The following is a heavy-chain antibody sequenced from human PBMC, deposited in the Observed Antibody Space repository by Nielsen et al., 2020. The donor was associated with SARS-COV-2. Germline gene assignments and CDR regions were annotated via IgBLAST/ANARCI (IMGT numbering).Heavy chain of an antibody. CDR3: AGVPY. CDR2: VDSDGRGK. Sequence: LKISCVASGFTFSSRWMHWVRQVPGKGLVWVSRVDSDGRGKVYADSVKGRFTISRDNARNTVYLQMNSLRPEDTAVYYCAGVPYWGQGTLVTVSS. CDR1: GFTFSSRW. J-gene: IGHJ4*02. V-gene: IGHV3-74*01.